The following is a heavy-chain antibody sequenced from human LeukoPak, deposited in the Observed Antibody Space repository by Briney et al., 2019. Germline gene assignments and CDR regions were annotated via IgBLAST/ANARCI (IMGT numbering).Heavy chain of an antibody. CDR3: ATHSSGYDSGNDAFDI. D-gene: IGHD3-22*01. CDR1: GGSISSGDYY. J-gene: IGHJ3*02. CDR2: IYYSGST. V-gene: IGHV4-30-4*08. Sequence: SETLSLTCTVSGGSISSGDYYWSWIRQPQGKGLEWIGYIYYSGSTYYYPSLKSRVTISVDTSKNRFSLKLSSVTAADTAVYYCATHSSGYDSGNDAFDIWGQGTMVTVSS.